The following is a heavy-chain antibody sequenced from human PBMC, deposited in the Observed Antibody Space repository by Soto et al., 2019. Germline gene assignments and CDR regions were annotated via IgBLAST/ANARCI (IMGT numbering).Heavy chain of an antibody. D-gene: IGHD1-26*01. CDR1: GYTFTGYY. CDR2: INPNSGGT. V-gene: IGHV1-2*02. CDR3: AGGLHELRDP. J-gene: IGHJ5*02. Sequence: ASVKVPCKASGYTFTGYYMHWVRRAPGQGLEWMGWINPNSGGTKYAQKFQGRVTMTRDTSISTAYMELSRLRSDDTAVYYCAGGLHELRDPWGQGTLATVSS.